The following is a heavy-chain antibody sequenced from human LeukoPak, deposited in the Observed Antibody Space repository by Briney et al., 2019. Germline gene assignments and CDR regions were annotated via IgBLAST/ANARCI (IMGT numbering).Heavy chain of an antibody. CDR3: ARVRSPSTYYDILTGYYRGRDAYNWFDP. J-gene: IGHJ5*02. V-gene: IGHV4-34*01. CDR1: GGSFSGYY. D-gene: IGHD3-9*01. CDR2: INHSGST. Sequence: PSETLSLTCAVYGGSFSGYYWSWIRQPPGKGLEWIGEINHSGSTNYNPSLKSRVTISVDTSKNQFSLKLSSVTAADTAVYYCARVRSPSTYYDILTGYYRGRDAYNWFDPWGQGTLVTVSS.